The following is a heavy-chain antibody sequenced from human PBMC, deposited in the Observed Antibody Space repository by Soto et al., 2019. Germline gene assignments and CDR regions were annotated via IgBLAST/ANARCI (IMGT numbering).Heavy chain of an antibody. V-gene: IGHV1-69*13. Sequence: GASVKVSCKASGGTFSSYAISWVRQAPGQGLEWMGGIIPIFGTANYAQKFQGRVTITADESTSTAYMELSSLRSEDTAVYYCARGEEGSGYYYQGPLYNWFDPWGQGTLVTVSS. J-gene: IGHJ5*02. CDR1: GGTFSSYA. CDR2: IIPIFGTA. D-gene: IGHD3-22*01. CDR3: ARGEEGSGYYYQGPLYNWFDP.